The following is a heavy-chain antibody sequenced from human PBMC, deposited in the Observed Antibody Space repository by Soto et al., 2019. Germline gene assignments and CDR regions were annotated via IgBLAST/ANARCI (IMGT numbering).Heavy chain of an antibody. CDR2: VHYSGST. V-gene: IGHV4-39*01. D-gene: IGHD2-15*01. Sequence: QLQLQESGPGLVKTSETLSLTCTVSGGSISSGHYFWGWIRQPPGKGLEWIGSVHYSGSTYYNPSLKGRVTLSVDTSSNQFSLKLHAVTDADTAGYYGARRGGGCSWYGMDVWGQGTTVTVSS. CDR1: GGSISSGHYF. CDR3: ARRGGGCSWYGMDV. J-gene: IGHJ6*02.